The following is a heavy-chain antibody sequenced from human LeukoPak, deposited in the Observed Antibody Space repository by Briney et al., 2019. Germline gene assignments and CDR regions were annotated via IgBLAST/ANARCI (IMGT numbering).Heavy chain of an antibody. CDR1: EFTFSSYA. CDR2: ISYDGSNK. Sequence: GGSLRLSCAASEFTFSSYAMHWVRQAPGKGLEWVAVISYDGSNKYYADSVKGRFTISRDNSKNTLYLQMNSLRAEDAAEYYCAKGGGMATNWGQGTLVTVSS. V-gene: IGHV3-30*04. D-gene: IGHD5-24*01. J-gene: IGHJ4*02. CDR3: AKGGGMATN.